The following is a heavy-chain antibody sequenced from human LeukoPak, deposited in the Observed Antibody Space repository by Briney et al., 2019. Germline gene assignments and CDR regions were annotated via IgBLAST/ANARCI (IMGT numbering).Heavy chain of an antibody. CDR1: GGSISSGDYY. V-gene: IGHV4-30-4*01. J-gene: IGHJ4*02. D-gene: IGHD1-1*01. CDR2: MYYSGST. CDR3: ARETRALWYRGTTAFDY. Sequence: SSQTLSLTCTVSGGSISSGDYYWSWIRQPPGKGLERIAYMYYSGSTYYNPSLKSRVTISVDTSKNQFSLKLSSVTAADTAVYYCARETRALWYRGTTAFDYWGQGTLVTVSS.